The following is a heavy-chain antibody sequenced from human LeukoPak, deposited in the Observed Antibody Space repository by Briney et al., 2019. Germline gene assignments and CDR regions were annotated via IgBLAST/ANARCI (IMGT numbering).Heavy chain of an antibody. D-gene: IGHD2-2*02. CDR2: ISSNGGST. J-gene: IGHJ5*02. Sequence: GSLRLSCAASGFTFSSYAMHWVRQAPGKGLEYVSAISSNGGSTYYANSVKGRFTISRDNSKNTLYLQMGSLRAEDMAVYYCARDRYCSSTSCHMGSWFDPWGQGTLVTVSS. CDR3: ARDRYCSSTSCHMGSWFDP. CDR1: GFTFSSYA. V-gene: IGHV3-64*01.